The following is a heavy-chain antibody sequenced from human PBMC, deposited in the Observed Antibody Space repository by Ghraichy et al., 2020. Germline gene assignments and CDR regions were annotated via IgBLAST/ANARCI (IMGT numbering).Heavy chain of an antibody. Sequence: SETLSLTCTVSGGSVSSGSYYWSWIRQPPGKGLEWIGYIYYSGSTNYNPSLKSRVTISVDTSKNQFSLKLSSVTAADTAVYYCARADMVTDDYWGQGTLVTVSS. CDR2: IYYSGST. CDR1: GGSVSSGSYY. V-gene: IGHV4-61*01. D-gene: IGHD5-18*01. CDR3: ARADMVTDDY. J-gene: IGHJ4*02.